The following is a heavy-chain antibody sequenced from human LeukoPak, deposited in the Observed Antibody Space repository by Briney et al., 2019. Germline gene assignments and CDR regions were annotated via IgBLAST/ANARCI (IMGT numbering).Heavy chain of an antibody. CDR3: ARARNWNDALFDY. CDR2: IYYNGDT. V-gene: IGHV4-59*08. Sequence: SETLSLTCTVSGGSISRYYWSWIWQPPGKGLEWIGYIYYNGDTNYNPSLKSRVTMSVDTSKNQISLNLRSVTAADTAVYYCARARNWNDALFDYWGQGTLVTVSS. J-gene: IGHJ4*02. D-gene: IGHD1-1*01. CDR1: GGSISRYY.